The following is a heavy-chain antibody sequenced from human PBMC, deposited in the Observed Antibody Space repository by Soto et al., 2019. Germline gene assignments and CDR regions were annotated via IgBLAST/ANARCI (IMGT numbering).Heavy chain of an antibody. J-gene: IGHJ6*02. Sequence: SETLSLTCNVSGGSIIPYYCIFIRQPPGKGLEWIGYIYYIGTTNYNPSLKSRVTMSIDTSKNQFSLKMRSLTAADTAVYYCVRDVTISFYGMDVWGPGTPVTVSS. D-gene: IGHD3-3*02. CDR2: IYYIGTT. V-gene: IGHV4-59*01. CDR1: GGSIIPYY. CDR3: VRDVTISFYGMDV.